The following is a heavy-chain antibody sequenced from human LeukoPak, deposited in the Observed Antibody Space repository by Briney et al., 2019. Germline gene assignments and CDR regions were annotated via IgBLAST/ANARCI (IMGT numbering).Heavy chain of an antibody. V-gene: IGHV3-23*01. D-gene: IGHD3-10*01. CDR3: ASGVASAGSYHLYLSYFDY. Sequence: GGSLRLSCAASGFTFSSYAMSWVRQAPGKGLEWVSAISGSGGSTYYADSVKGRFTISRDNSKNTLYLQMNSLRAEDTAVYYWASGVASAGSYHLYLSYFDYWGQGTLVTVSS. CDR1: GFTFSSYA. CDR2: ISGSGGST. J-gene: IGHJ4*02.